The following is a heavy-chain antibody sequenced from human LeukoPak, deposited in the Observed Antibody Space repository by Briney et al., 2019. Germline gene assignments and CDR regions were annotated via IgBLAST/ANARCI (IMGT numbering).Heavy chain of an antibody. Sequence: SETLSLTCTVSGGSISNYHWSWIRQPAGKGLEWIGQIHTSGSTNYNPPLKSRVTMSIDTTEDQVSLTIRSVTAADTAFYYCAKRDISSGWSFDYWGQGTLVTVSS. CDR3: AKRDISSGWSFDY. V-gene: IGHV4-4*07. CDR2: IHTSGST. J-gene: IGHJ4*02. CDR1: GGSISNYH. D-gene: IGHD6-19*01.